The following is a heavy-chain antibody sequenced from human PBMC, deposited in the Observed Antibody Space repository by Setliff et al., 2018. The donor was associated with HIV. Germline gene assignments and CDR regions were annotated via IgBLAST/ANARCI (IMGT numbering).Heavy chain of an antibody. V-gene: IGHV4-59*11. CDR1: SGSISSHY. CDR2: IYYSGST. Sequence: PSETLSLTCSVSSGSISSHYWTWIRQPPGKGLEWIGYIYYSGSTSYNPSLKSRVTISVDSSKNQLSLKVSSVTAADTAVYYCARENRIMGSRTFDFWGRGTLVTVSS. D-gene: IGHD1-7*01. CDR3: ARENRIMGSRTFDF. J-gene: IGHJ5*01.